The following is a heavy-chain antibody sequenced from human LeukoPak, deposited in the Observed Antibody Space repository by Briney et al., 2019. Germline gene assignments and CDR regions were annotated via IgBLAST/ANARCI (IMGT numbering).Heavy chain of an antibody. D-gene: IGHD6-19*01. CDR3: ARDREQWLFDY. J-gene: IGHJ4*02. CDR2: IIPIFDTA. Sequence: KVSCKASGGTFSSYAISWVRQAPGQGLEWMGGIIPIFDTANYAQKFQGRVTITADKSTSTAYMELSRLRSDDTAVYYCARDREQWLFDYWGQGTLVTVSS. V-gene: IGHV1-69*06. CDR1: GGTFSSYA.